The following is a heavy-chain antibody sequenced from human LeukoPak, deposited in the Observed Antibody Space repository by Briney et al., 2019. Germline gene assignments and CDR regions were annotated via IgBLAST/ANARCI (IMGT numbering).Heavy chain of an antibody. CDR2: INHSGST. CDR3: ARVVVQLLSAIPYHFDY. D-gene: IGHD2-2*01. CDR1: GGPFSGYY. J-gene: IGHJ4*02. Sequence: PSETLSLTCAVYGGPFSGYYWSWIRQPPGKGLEWIGEINHSGSTNYNPSLKSRVTISVDTSKNQFSLKLSSVTAADTAVYYCARVVVQLLSAIPYHFDYWGQGTLVTVSS. V-gene: IGHV4-34*01.